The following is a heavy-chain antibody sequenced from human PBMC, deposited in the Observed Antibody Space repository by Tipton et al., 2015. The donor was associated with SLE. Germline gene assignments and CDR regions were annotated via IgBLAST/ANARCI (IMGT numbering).Heavy chain of an antibody. CDR2: TYYTGTT. V-gene: IGHV4-39*07. CDR1: GGSINSTSYY. D-gene: IGHD6-19*01. CDR3: AKGSGWYKD. J-gene: IGHJ4*02. Sequence: TLSLTCTVSGGSINSTSYYWGWIRQPPGKGLEWIGSTYYTGTTYYNPSLKSRVTISIDTSKNQSSLNLSSVTAADTAVFYCAKGSGWYKDWGRGILVTVSS.